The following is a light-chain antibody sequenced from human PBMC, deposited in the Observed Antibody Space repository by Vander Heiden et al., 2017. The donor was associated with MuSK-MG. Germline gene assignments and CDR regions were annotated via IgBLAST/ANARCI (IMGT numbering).Light chain of an antibody. CDR3: QLCDCTPRYT. CDR1: QSISSY. Sequence: EIQMTQSPSSLSASVGDRVTITCRASQSISSYLNWYQQKPGKAPKLLIYAASSLQSGVPSRFSGSGSGTDFTLTISSLQPEDFATYYCQLCDCTPRYTFGQWTRLEIK. J-gene: IGKJ2*01. CDR2: AAS. V-gene: IGKV1-39*01.